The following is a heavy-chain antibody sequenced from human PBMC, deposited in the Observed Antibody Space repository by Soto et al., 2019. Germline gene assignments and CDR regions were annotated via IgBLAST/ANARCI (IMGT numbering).Heavy chain of an antibody. D-gene: IGHD6-13*01. CDR2: INTDGSST. V-gene: IGHV3-74*01. J-gene: IGHJ4*02. CDR3: VRGTSGWYGIDY. Sequence: EVQLVESGGGLVQPGGSLRLSCAASGFTFSNYWMHWVRQPPGKGLLWVSRINTDGSSTNYAGSVEGRFTVSRDNAKNTLYLQMNSLRDDAAAVYYCVRGTSGWYGIDYWGQGTLVTVSS. CDR1: GFTFSNYW.